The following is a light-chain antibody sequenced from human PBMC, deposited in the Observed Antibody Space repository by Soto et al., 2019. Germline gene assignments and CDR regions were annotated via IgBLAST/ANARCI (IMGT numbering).Light chain of an antibody. Sequence: EIVLTRSPGTLSLSPGERATLSCRASRSVSSSYLAWYQQKPGQAPRLLIYGTSSRATAIPDRFSGSGSGTDFTLTISRLEPEDFAVCYCQQYGSSSWTFGQGTKVDIK. CDR1: RSVSSSY. V-gene: IGKV3-20*01. CDR2: GTS. J-gene: IGKJ1*01. CDR3: QQYGSSSWT.